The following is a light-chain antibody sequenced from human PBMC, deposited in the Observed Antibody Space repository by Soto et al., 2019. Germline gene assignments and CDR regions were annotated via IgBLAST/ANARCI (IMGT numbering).Light chain of an antibody. J-gene: IGKJ4*01. V-gene: IGKV1-12*01. CDR3: QQSNSFPLT. CDR2: AAS. CDR1: QGISSR. Sequence: DIQMTQSPSSVSASVGDRVTITCRASQGISSRLAWYQQKPGKAPNLLIYAASSLQSGVPSRFSGSGSETDFTLIIGSLQPEDFATYYCQQSNSFPLTFGGGTKVDIK.